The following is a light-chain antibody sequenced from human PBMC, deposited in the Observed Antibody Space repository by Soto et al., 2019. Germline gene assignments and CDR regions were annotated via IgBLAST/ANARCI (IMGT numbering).Light chain of an antibody. CDR3: QQSYSTPYT. CDR2: AAS. J-gene: IGKJ2*01. CDR1: QSITTY. Sequence: DIQMTQSPSSLSASVGDRVTITCRASQSITTYLHWYQKKPGKAPKRLIYAASSLQSGVPSRFSGSGSGTDFTLTISSLQPEDFATYYCQQSYSTPYTFGQGTELEIK. V-gene: IGKV1-39*01.